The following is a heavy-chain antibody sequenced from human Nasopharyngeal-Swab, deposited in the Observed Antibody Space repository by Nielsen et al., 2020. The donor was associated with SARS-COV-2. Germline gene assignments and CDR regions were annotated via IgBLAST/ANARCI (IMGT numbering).Heavy chain of an antibody. CDR2: ISGSGGST. CDR1: GFTFSSYA. D-gene: IGHD3-3*01. CDR3: AKPTGPYYDFWSGYYSFDY. Sequence: ETLSLTCPASGFTFSSYAMSWVRQAPGKGLEWVSAISGSGGSTYYADSVKGRFTISRDNSKNTLYLQMNSLRAEDTAIYYCAKPTGPYYDFWSGYYSFDYWGQGTLVTVSS. V-gene: IGHV3-23*01. J-gene: IGHJ4*02.